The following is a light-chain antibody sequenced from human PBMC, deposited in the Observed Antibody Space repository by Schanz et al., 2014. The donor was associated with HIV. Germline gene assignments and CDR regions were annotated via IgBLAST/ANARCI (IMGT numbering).Light chain of an antibody. V-gene: IGLV2-8*01. Sequence: QSALTQPRSVSGSPGQSVAISCTGTSSDVGGYNYVSWYQHHPGKAPKLWIYEVDKRPSGVPDRISGSKSGNTASLTVSGLQAEDEADYCCSSYAGSNNLVFGGGTKLTVL. J-gene: IGLJ2*01. CDR1: SSDVGGYNY. CDR2: EVD. CDR3: SSYAGSNNLV.